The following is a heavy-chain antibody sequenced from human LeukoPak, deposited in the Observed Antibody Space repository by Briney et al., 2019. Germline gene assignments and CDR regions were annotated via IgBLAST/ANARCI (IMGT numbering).Heavy chain of an antibody. CDR3: ARDVLFASTQSYHDRSGFDY. D-gene: IGHD3-22*01. CDR2: INSDGSST. Sequence: GGSLRLSCAASGFTFSTFWMHWVRQAPGKGLVWVSRINSDGSSTTYADSVKGRFTISRDNAKNTLYLQMNSLRAEDTAVYYCARDVLFASTQSYHDRSGFDYWGQGNLVTVSS. V-gene: IGHV3-74*01. CDR1: GFTFSTFW. J-gene: IGHJ4*02.